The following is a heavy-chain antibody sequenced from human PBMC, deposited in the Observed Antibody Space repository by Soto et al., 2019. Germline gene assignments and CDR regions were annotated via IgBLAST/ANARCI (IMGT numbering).Heavy chain of an antibody. CDR3: GRHVVGSLSFGERAPHFDT. Sequence: SETLSLTCTVSGGSISNYYWSWIRQPPGKGLEWIGYFYYTGITNYNPSLKSRIFMSVDTSKNQFSLKLSSVTAADTAVYYCGRHVVGSLSFGERAPHFDTWGLGTLLTVSS. D-gene: IGHD3-10*01. CDR1: GGSISNYY. J-gene: IGHJ4*01. CDR2: FYYTGIT. V-gene: IGHV4-59*08.